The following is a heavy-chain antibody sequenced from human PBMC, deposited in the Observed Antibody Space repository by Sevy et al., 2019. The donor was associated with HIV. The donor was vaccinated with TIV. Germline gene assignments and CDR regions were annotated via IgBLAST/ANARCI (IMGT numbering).Heavy chain of an antibody. V-gene: IGHV3-30*04. CDR3: ARSEGIPAAIDYFDY. J-gene: IGHJ4*02. CDR1: GFTFSSYA. CDR2: ISYDGSNK. Sequence: GESLKISCAASGFTFSSYAMHWVRQAPGKGLEWVAVISYDGSNKYYADSVKGRFTISRDNSKNTLYLQMNSLRAEDTAVYYCARSEGIPAAIDYFDYWGQGTLVTVSS. D-gene: IGHD2-2*01.